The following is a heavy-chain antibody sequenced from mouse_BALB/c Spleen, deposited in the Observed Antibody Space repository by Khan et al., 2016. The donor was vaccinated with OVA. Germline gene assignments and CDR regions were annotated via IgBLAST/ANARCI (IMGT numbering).Heavy chain of an antibody. D-gene: IGHD2-4*01. Sequence: EVQLVESGPGLVKPSQSLSLTCTVTGYSITSEYAWNWIRQFPGNKLEWMGYINYSGKTRFNPSLKSRTSITRDTSKNQFFLQLNSVTTEDTATYYCARKDYYDYDPFPYWGQGTLVTVSA. CDR2: INYSGKT. J-gene: IGHJ3*01. V-gene: IGHV3-2*02. CDR3: ARKDYYDYDPFPY. CDR1: GYSITSEYA.